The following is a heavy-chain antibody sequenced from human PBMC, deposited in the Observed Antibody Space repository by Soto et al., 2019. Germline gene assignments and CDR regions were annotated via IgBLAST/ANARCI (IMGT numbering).Heavy chain of an antibody. CDR3: ARGCYYDSSGSRNYYYYGMNV. CDR1: GYTFTSYG. Sequence: QVQLVQSGAEVKKPGASVKVSCKASGYTFTSYGISWVRQAPGQGLEWLGWISAYDGNTNYAQILQGRVSMTTDTSTSTAYMELRSLRSDDTGVYYCARGCYYDSSGSRNYYYYGMNVWGQGTTVTVSS. D-gene: IGHD3-22*01. V-gene: IGHV1-18*01. CDR2: ISAYDGNT. J-gene: IGHJ6*02.